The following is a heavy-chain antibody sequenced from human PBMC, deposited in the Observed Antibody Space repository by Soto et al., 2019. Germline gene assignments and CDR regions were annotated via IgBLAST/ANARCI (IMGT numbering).Heavy chain of an antibody. J-gene: IGHJ3*02. Sequence: SLRLSCAASGFTFNNYAMSWVRQTPGKGLEWVSGVLGGGGSTFYADSVKGRFTISRDNSKNTLYVQMNSLRAEDTAIYYCARKGPPRDAFDIWGQGTMVTVS. CDR1: GFTFNNYA. CDR2: VLGGGGST. V-gene: IGHV3-23*01. CDR3: ARKGPPRDAFDI.